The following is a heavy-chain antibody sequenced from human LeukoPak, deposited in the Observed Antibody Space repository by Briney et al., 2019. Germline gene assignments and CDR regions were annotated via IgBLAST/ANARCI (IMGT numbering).Heavy chain of an antibody. CDR1: GGTFSSCA. CDR2: IIPIFGTA. CDR3: ARGLDPYYDFWSGYYRGFDY. V-gene: IGHV1-69*13. D-gene: IGHD3-3*01. J-gene: IGHJ4*02. Sequence: ASVKVSCKASGGTFSSCAISWVRQAPGRGLEWMGGIIPIFGTANYAQKFQGRVTITADESTSTAYMELSSLRSEDAAVYYCARGLDPYYDFWSGYYRGFDYWGQGTLVTVSS.